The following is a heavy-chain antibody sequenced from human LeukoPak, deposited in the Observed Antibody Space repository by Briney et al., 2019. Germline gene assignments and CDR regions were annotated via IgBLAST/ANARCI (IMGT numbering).Heavy chain of an antibody. V-gene: IGHV3-23*01. CDR3: VGALRNCGGDCYRRTPFDY. J-gene: IGHJ4*02. CDR2: ISGGGGST. CDR1: AFTFSSSP. D-gene: IGHD2-21*02. Sequence: GGSLRLSCAASAFTFSSSPMSWVRQAPGKGLEGVSGISGGGGSTYYADSVKGRFTISRDNSKNTLYLQMNSLRAEDTALYYCVGALRNCGGDCYRRTPFDYWGQGTLVTVSS.